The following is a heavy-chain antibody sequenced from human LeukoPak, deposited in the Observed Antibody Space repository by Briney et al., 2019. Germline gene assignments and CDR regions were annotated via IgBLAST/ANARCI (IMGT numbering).Heavy chain of an antibody. CDR2: IYTSGST. CDR3: ARDLTYYDILTGYYILGYFDY. CDR1: GGSFSGYY. D-gene: IGHD3-9*01. Sequence: PSETLSLTCAVYGGSFSGYYWSWIRQPAGKGLEWIGRIYTSGSTNYNPSLKSRVTMSVDTSKNQFSLKLSSVTAADTAVYYCARDLTYYDILTGYYILGYFDYWGQGTLVTVSS. V-gene: IGHV4-4*07. J-gene: IGHJ4*02.